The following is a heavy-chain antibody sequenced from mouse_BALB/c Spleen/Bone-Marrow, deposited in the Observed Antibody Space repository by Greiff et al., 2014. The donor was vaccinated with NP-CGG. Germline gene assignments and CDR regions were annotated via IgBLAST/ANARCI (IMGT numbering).Heavy chain of an antibody. V-gene: IGHV1-69*02. CDR1: GYTFTRYW. J-gene: IGHJ3*01. Sequence: QVQLQQSGAEVVKPGAPVKPSCKASGYTFTRYWMHWVRQRPGRGLEWIGKIDPSDSETHYSHEFKDKATLTVDKSSSTAYIQLSSLTSEDSAVYFCARSGGNYVAWFVYWGQGTLVTVSP. D-gene: IGHD2-1*01. CDR2: IDPSDSET. CDR3: ARSGGNYVAWFVY.